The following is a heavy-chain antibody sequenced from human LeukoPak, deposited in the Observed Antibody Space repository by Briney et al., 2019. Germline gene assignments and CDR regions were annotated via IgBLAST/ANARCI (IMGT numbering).Heavy chain of an antibody. D-gene: IGHD3-9*01. CDR1: GGSISSYY. CDR2: IYYSGRT. Sequence: SETLSLTCTVSGGSISSYYWSWIRQPPGKGLEWIAYIYYSGRTNYNPSLKSRVTISVDTSKNQFSLKLSSVTAADTAVYYCARVDDILTGHLDYWGQGTLVTVSS. CDR3: ARVDDILTGHLDY. J-gene: IGHJ4*02. V-gene: IGHV4-59*01.